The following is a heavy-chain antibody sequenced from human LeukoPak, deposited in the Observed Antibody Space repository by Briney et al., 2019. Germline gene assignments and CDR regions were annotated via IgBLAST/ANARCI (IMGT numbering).Heavy chain of an antibody. D-gene: IGHD2-2*01. CDR2: TYYRSKWYN. V-gene: IGHV6-1*01. J-gene: IGHJ4*02. CDR3: ARPRGCGSSRCNNFDY. CDR1: GDSVSSNSAA. Sequence: SQTLSLTCAISGDSVSSNSAAWNWIRQSPSRGLEWLGGTYYRSKWYNDYAVSVKSRITINPDTSKNQFSLQLNSVTPEDTAVYYCARPRGCGSSRCNNFDYWGQGTLVTVSS.